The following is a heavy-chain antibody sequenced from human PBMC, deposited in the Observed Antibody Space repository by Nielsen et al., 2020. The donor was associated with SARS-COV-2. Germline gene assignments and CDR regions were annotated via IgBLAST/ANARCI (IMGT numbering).Heavy chain of an antibody. CDR2: IRYDEKNE. CDR1: GFTFNTYG. V-gene: IGHV3-30*02. J-gene: IGHJ4*02. Sequence: GESLKISCEASGFTFNTYGMHWVRQAPGKGLEWVAFIRYDEKNEYYTDSVEGRFTISRDNFKNTLYLQMNSLRPEDTAVYYCAKDRQSWAAVGIDYWGQGTLVTVSS. D-gene: IGHD6-13*01. CDR3: AKDRQSWAAVGIDY.